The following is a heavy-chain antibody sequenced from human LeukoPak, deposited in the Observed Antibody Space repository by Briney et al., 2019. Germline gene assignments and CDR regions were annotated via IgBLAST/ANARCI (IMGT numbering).Heavy chain of an antibody. CDR3: ARVPLHDDSRHYYPH. V-gene: IGHV1-3*04. CDR2: INTGNGNT. Sequence: ASVKVSCKTSGYTFTNYGMHWVRQAPRQSPEWMGWINTGNGNTKSSQKFQDRVTLTRDTSASTGYIELNSLSSEDTAVYYCARVPLHDDSRHYYPHCGQGTPVTVSS. J-gene: IGHJ1*01. D-gene: IGHD3-22*01. CDR1: GYTFTNYG.